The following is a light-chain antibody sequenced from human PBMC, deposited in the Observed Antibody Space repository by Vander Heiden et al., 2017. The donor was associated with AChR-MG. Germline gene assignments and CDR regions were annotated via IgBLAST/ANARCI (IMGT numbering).Light chain of an antibody. CDR2: SNY. V-gene: IGLV1-47*02. CDR1: SSNIERNY. J-gene: IGLJ3*02. Sequence: QSVLTQPPSASGTPGQRVTISCSGSSSNIERNYVYWYQQLPGTAPNLHIYSNYLRPSGVPDRFSGSKSGTSASLAISGLRSEDEAAYYCAVWDDSLNAVLFGGGTKLTVL. CDR3: AVWDDSLNAVL.